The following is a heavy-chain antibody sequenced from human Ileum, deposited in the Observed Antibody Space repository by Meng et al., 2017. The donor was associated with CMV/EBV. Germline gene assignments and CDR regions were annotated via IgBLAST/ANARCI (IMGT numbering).Heavy chain of an antibody. CDR1: GFTFSSYP. D-gene: IGHD2/OR15-2a*01. V-gene: IGHV3-30-3*01. CDR2: ISYDGIDK. J-gene: IGHJ5*02. Sequence: GESLKISCAASGFTFSSYPMHWVRQAPGKGLEWVALISYDGIDKYDADSVKGRFIISRDNSKNTLYLQMSSLRTEDTAVYYCARDSRLILPVDVGTAYWAHNWFDRWGQGTLVTVSS. CDR3: ARDSRLILPVDVGTAYWAHNWFDR.